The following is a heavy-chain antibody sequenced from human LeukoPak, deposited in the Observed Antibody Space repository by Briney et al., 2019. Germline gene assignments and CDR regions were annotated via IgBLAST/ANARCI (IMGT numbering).Heavy chain of an antibody. CDR1: GYSFTSYW. Sequence: GESLKISCKGSGYSFTSYWIGWERQMPGKGLEWMGIIYPGDSDTRYSPSFQGQVTISADKSISTAYLQWSSLKASDTAMYYCARHPRGYSSGWYFDYWGQGTLVTVSS. D-gene: IGHD6-19*01. J-gene: IGHJ4*02. CDR3: ARHPRGYSSGWYFDY. CDR2: IYPGDSDT. V-gene: IGHV5-51*01.